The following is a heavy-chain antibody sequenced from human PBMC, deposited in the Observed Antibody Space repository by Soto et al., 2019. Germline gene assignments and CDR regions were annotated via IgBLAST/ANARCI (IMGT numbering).Heavy chain of an antibody. J-gene: IGHJ4*02. V-gene: IGHV3-30*18. CDR1: GFTFSSYG. Sequence: QVQLVESGGGVVQPGRSLRLSCAASGFTFSSYGMHWVRQAPGKGLEWVAVISYDGSNKYYADSVKGRFTVSRDNSKNTLYLQMNSLRAEDTAVYYCAKVQLAAAAGDYWGQGTLVTVSS. D-gene: IGHD6-13*01. CDR3: AKVQLAAAAGDY. CDR2: ISYDGSNK.